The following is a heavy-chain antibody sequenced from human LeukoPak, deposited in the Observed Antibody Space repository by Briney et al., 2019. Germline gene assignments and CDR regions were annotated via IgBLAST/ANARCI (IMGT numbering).Heavy chain of an antibody. CDR3: QSRFLEWLLDY. J-gene: IGHJ4*02. CDR2: IYYGGYT. CDR1: GGSISSNNYY. V-gene: IGHV4-39*01. Sequence: SETLSLTCTVSGGSISSNNYYRGWLRQPPGKGLEWIGSIYYGGYTYYNPSLTSRDTISVDTSKNQFSLKLSSVTAADTAIYYCQSRFLEWLLDYWGQGTLVTVSS. D-gene: IGHD3-3*01.